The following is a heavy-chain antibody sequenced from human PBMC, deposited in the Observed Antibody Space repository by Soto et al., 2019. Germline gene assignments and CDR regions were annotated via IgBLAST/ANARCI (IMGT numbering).Heavy chain of an antibody. V-gene: IGHV1-18*01. J-gene: IGHJ4*02. D-gene: IGHD3-16*01. CDR1: GYTFTSYG. Sequence: QVQLVQSGAEVKKPGASVKVSCKASGYTFTSYGISWVRQAPGQGLEWMGWISAYNGNTNYAQKLQGRVTMTTATAASTAYMGLRSLRSDDTCLYYCVWGARDYIWGSYTNWGQGTLVTVSS. CDR3: VWGARDYIWGSYTN. CDR2: ISAYNGNT.